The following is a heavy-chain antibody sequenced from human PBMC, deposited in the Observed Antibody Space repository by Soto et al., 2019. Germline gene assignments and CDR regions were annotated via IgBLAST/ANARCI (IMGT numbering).Heavy chain of an antibody. CDR2: IYSGGST. J-gene: IGHJ6*02. D-gene: IGHD2-15*01. CDR1: GLTVSSNY. V-gene: IGHV3-53*01. Sequence: SGGSLRLSCAASGLTVSSNYMSWVRQAPGKGLEWVSVIYSGGSTYYADSVKGRFTISRDNSKNTLYLQMNSLRAEDTAVYYCAREIAVVAATQTTPYYYGMDVWGQGTTVTVSS. CDR3: AREIAVVAATQTTPYYYGMDV.